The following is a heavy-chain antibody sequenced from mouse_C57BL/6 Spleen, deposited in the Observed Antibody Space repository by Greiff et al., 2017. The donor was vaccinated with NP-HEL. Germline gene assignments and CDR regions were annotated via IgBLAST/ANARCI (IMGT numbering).Heavy chain of an antibody. J-gene: IGHJ1*03. V-gene: IGHV1-82*01. CDR1: GYAFSSSW. CDR2: IYPGDGDT. CDR3: ARRRGYGSSYWYFDV. D-gene: IGHD1-1*01. Sequence: QVQLKQSGPELVKPGASVKISCKASGYAFSSSWMNWVKQRPGKGLEWIGRIYPGDGDTTYNGKFKGKATLTADKSSSTAYMQLSSLTSEDSAVYFCARRRGYGSSYWYFDVWGTGTTVTVSS.